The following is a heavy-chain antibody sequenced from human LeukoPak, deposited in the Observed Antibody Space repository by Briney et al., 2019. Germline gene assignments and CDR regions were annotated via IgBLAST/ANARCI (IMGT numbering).Heavy chain of an antibody. D-gene: IGHD6-25*01. CDR3: ARSQRLDY. CDR1: GFTFSSYG. Sequence: GGSLRLSCAASGFTFSSYGMHWVRQAPGKGLEWVANIKQDGSEKYYVDSVKGRFTISRDNAKNSLYLQMNSLRAEDTAVYYCARSQRLDYWGQGTLVTVSS. CDR2: IKQDGSEK. V-gene: IGHV3-7*01. J-gene: IGHJ4*02.